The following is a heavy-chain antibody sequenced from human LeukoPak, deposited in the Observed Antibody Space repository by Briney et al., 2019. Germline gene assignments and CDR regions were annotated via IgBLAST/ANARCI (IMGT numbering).Heavy chain of an antibody. D-gene: IGHD1/OR15-1a*01. J-gene: IGHJ6*03. Sequence: SVKLSCKASGATFSSYAISWVRQAPGHGLEWRGGIIPIFGTANYAQKFQGRVTITTDESTSTAYMGLSSLRSEDTAVYYCASRTLRTNKGPYDYYYYMDVWGKGTTVTVSS. CDR1: GATFSSYA. V-gene: IGHV1-69*05. CDR2: IIPIFGTA. CDR3: ASRTLRTNKGPYDYYYYMDV.